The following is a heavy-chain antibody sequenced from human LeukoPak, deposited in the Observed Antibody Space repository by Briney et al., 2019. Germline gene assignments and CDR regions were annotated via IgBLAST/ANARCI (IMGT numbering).Heavy chain of an antibody. J-gene: IGHJ4*02. CDR3: ARAQPEYYYDSSGYNTPSDY. D-gene: IGHD3-22*01. CDR2: IKQDGSEK. V-gene: IGHV3-7*01. CDR1: GFMFSNYW. Sequence: GGSLRLSCAASGFMFSNYWMSWVRQAPGKGLEWVANIKQDGSEKYYVDSVKGRFTVSRDYARNSLYLQMNSLRAEDMAVYYCARAQPEYYYDSSGYNTPSDYWGQGTLATVSS.